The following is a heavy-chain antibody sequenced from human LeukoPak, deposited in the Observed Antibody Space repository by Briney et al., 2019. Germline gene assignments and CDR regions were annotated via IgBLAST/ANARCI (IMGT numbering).Heavy chain of an antibody. J-gene: IGHJ4*02. V-gene: IGHV3-48*01. CDR3: ARGAYYYED. CDR1: GFTFSSHS. Sequence: GGSLRLSCAASGFTFSSHSMNWVRQAPGKGLEWVSYISSSSSTIYYADSVMGRFTISRDNAKNSLYLQMNSLRAEDTAVYYCARGAYYYEDWGQGTLVTVSS. CDR2: ISSSSSTI. D-gene: IGHD3-22*01.